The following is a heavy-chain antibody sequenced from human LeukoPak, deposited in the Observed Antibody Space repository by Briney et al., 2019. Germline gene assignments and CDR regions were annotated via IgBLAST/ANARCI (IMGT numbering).Heavy chain of an antibody. J-gene: IGHJ6*02. CDR2: MNSHSGGT. CDR1: GYTLTAYY. CDR3: ARAERSVSGLDV. D-gene: IGHD2-15*01. V-gene: IGHV1-2*02. Sequence: VPSVKLSCTASGYTLTAYYIHWVRQAPGQGLEWMGWMNSHSGGTNYAQQFRARVTMTTDTTINTAYLELTGLTSDDTALYYCARAERSVSGLDVWGQGTTVTVSS.